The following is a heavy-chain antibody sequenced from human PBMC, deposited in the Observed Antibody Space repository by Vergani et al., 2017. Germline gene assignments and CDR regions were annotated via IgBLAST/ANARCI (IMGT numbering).Heavy chain of an antibody. CDR3: AGESIMISFGGVIVISGMDV. CDR2: IYTSGST. D-gene: IGHD3-16*02. V-gene: IGHV4-61*02. J-gene: IGHJ6*02. Sequence: QVQLQESGPGLVKPSQTLSLTCTVSGGSISSGSYYWSWIRQPAGKGLEWIGRIYTSGSTNYNPSLKSRATISVDTSKNQFSLKLSSVTAADTAVYYCAGESIMISFGGVIVISGMDVWGQGTTVTVSS. CDR1: GGSISSGSYY.